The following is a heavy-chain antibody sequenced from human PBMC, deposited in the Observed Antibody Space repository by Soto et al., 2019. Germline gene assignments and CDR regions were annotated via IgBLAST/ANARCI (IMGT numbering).Heavy chain of an antibody. CDR3: ARDAGDTAMVYYYGMDV. V-gene: IGHV1-46*01. Sequence: ASVKVSCKAPGYTFTSYYMHWVRQAPGQGLEWMGIINPSGGSTSYAQKFQGRVTMTRDTSTSTVYMELSSLRSEDTAVYYCARDAGDTAMVYYYGMDVWGQGTTVTVSS. D-gene: IGHD5-18*01. J-gene: IGHJ6*02. CDR1: GYTFTSYY. CDR2: INPSGGST.